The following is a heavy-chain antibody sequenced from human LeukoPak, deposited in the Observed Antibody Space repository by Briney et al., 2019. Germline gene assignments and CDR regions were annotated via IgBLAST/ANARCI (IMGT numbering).Heavy chain of an antibody. CDR1: GGSISSSSYH. J-gene: IGHJ6*02. CDR3: ARDSGSGWTGYYYAMDV. Sequence: SETLSLTCTVSGGSISSSSYHWGWIRQPPGKGLEWIGRIYYSGSTYYNPSLKSRVTISVDTSKNQFSLKLSSVTAADTAVYYCARDSGSGWTGYYYAMDVWGQGTTVTVSS. D-gene: IGHD6-19*01. CDR2: IYYSGST. V-gene: IGHV4-39*07.